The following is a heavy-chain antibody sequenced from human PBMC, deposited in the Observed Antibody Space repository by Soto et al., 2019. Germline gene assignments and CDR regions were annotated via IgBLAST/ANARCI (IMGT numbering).Heavy chain of an antibody. CDR1: GFSVGSSA. CDR3: AKSSRYCSGGGCFYYFDY. V-gene: IGHV3-23*01. CDR2: IGGNGVTT. J-gene: IGHJ4*02. Sequence: EVQLLESGGGLVQPGGSLRLSCAASGFSVGSSAWSWVRQAPGKGLVWVSTIGGNGVTTFYADSAKGRFTISRDISRNTVFLQMSSLRAEDTALYYCAKSSRYCSGGGCFYYFDYWGQGTLVTVSS. D-gene: IGHD2-15*01.